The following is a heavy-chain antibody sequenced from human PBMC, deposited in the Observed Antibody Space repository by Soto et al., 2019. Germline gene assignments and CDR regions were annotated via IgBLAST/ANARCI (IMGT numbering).Heavy chain of an antibody. CDR3: ARRWGAAVDY. D-gene: IGHD1-26*01. CDR1: GGSISSYY. J-gene: IGHJ4*01. CDR2: IYYSGST. V-gene: IGHV4-59*08. Sequence: QVQLQESGPGLVKPSETLSLTCTVSGGSISSYYWSWIRQPPGKGLEWIGYIYYSGSTNYNPSLKSRVTISVDTSKNQFSLKLSSVTAADTAVYYCARRWGAAVDYWGQEPWSPSPQ.